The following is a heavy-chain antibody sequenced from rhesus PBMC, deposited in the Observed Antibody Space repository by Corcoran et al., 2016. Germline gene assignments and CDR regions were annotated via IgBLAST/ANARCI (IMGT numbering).Heavy chain of an antibody. Sequence: QVQLQESGPGLVKPSETLSLTCAVSGYSISSGYYWGWIRQPPGKGLEYIGYIGGSSGGTTSTPSLQSRVTLSKDTSKNQFALKLSSATAADTAVYFCAIMDYGDYWGQGVLVTVSS. D-gene: IGHD3-22*01. CDR1: GYSISSGYY. V-gene: IGHV4-99*01. J-gene: IGHJ4*01. CDR2: IGGSSGGT. CDR3: AIMDYGDY.